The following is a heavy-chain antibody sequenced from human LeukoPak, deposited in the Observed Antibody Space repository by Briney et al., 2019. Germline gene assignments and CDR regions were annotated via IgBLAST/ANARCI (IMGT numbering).Heavy chain of an antibody. D-gene: IGHD3-9*01. CDR3: ARSHYDILTGEEPNWVY. V-gene: IGHV4-39*07. J-gene: IGHJ4*02. CDR1: GGSISSSSYY. Sequence: SETLSLTCTVSGGSISSSSYYWGWIRQPPGKGLEWIGSIYYSGSTYYNPSLKSRVTISVDTSKNQFSLKLSSVTAADTAVYYCARSHYDILTGEEPNWVYWGQGTLVTVSS. CDR2: IYYSGST.